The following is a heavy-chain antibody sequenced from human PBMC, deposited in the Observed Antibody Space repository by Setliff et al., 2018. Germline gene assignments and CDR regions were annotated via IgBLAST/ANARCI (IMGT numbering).Heavy chain of an antibody. V-gene: IGHV5-51*01. CDR2: IYPGDSDT. CDR3: ASSSGSSSNDAFDI. D-gene: IGHD1-26*01. CDR1: EYSFTTYW. Sequence: GESLKISCQASEYSFTTYWIGWVRQMPGKGLEWMGIIYPGDSDTRYSPSFQGQVTISADKSINTAYLQWSSLKASDTAMYYCASSSGSSSNDAFDIWGQGTTVTVSS. J-gene: IGHJ3*02.